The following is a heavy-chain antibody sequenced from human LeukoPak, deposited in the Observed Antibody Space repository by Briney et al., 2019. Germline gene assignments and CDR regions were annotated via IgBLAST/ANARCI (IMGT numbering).Heavy chain of an antibody. V-gene: IGHV3-21*01. Sequence: GGSLRLSCEASGFNFSTYSLNWVRQAPGKGLEWVSSISRSSSFRYYADSVKGRFTISRDNAKNSLYLQVNSLRAEDTAMYYCARSPLLLHFGDAYYFDYWGQGTLVTVSS. J-gene: IGHJ4*02. CDR3: ARSPLLLHFGDAYYFDY. CDR2: ISRSSSFR. D-gene: IGHD3-10*01. CDR1: GFNFSTYS.